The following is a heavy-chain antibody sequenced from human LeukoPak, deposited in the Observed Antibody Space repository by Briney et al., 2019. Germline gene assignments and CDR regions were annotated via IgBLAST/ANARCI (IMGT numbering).Heavy chain of an antibody. CDR1: GYTFTGYY. CDR3: ARPYYDSSGYYGGYNY. D-gene: IGHD3-22*01. Sequence: DSVKVSCKASGYTFTGYYMHWVRQAPGQGLELMGRINPNSGGTNYAQKSRGRVTMTRDTSISTAYMELSRLRSDDTAVYYCARPYYDSSGYYGGYNYWGQGTLVTVSS. V-gene: IGHV1-2*06. J-gene: IGHJ4*02. CDR2: INPNSGGT.